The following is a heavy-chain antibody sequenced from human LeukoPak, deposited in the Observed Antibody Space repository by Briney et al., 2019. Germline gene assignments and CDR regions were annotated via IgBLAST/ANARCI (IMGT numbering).Heavy chain of an antibody. CDR1: GFTFSDYY. CDR2: IGSSGSTI. V-gene: IGHV3-11*04. D-gene: IGHD3-22*01. J-gene: IGHJ6*03. CDR3: ARDLSSGYYYPTDYYYMDV. Sequence: GGSLRLSCAASGFTFSDYYMSWIRQAPGKGLEWVSYIGSSGSTIYYADSVKGRFTISRDNAKNSLYLQMNSLRAEDTAVYYCARDLSSGYYYPTDYYYMDVWGKGTTVTVSS.